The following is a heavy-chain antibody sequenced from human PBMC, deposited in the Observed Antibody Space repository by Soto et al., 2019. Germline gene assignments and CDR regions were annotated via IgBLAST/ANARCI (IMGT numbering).Heavy chain of an antibody. Sequence: GGSLRLSCAASGFSFSNYEMNWVRQAPGKGLEWVSFISSSNTTYYADSVKGRFTFSRDNAKNSLSLQMNSLRGEDTAVYYCARGYTFGYGFDYWGQGTLVTVSS. J-gene: IGHJ4*02. V-gene: IGHV3-48*03. D-gene: IGHD5-18*01. CDR3: ARGYTFGYGFDY. CDR1: GFSFSNYE. CDR2: ISSSNTT.